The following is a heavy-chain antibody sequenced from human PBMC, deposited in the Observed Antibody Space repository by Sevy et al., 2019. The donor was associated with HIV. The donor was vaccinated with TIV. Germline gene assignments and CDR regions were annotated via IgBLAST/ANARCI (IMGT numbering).Heavy chain of an antibody. CDR2: IKQDGSEK. CDR3: ARETRYSSSWYVGEYYYYYGMDV. V-gene: IGHV3-7*01. CDR1: GFTFSSYW. J-gene: IGHJ6*02. D-gene: IGHD6-13*01. Sequence: GGSLRLSCAASGFTFSSYWMSWVRQAPGKGLEWVANIKQDGSEKYYVDSVKGRFTISRDNAKNSLYLQMNSLRAEDTAVYYCARETRYSSSWYVGEYYYYYGMDVWGQGTTVTASS.